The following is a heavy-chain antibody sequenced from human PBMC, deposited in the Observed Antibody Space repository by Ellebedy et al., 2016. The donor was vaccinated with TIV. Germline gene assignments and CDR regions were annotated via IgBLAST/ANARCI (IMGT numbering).Heavy chain of an antibody. J-gene: IGHJ4*02. CDR3: VRDFDF. CDR2: ISGSGDRT. CDR1: GFTFTTYA. V-gene: IGHV3-23*01. Sequence: GGSLRLXCAAPGFTFTTYAMTWVRQAPGKGLEWVSTISGSGDRTYYADSVRGRFTISRDNSRNTLYLQMTSLRAEDTAVYYCVRDFDFWGQGTLVTVSS.